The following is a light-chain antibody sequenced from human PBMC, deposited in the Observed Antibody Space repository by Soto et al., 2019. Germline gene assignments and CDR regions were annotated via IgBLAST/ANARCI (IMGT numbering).Light chain of an antibody. CDR3: EQYGSSPRT. Sequence: EIVLTQAPGTLSLSPGERYTLSGRASQSVSSNYFAWYQQRPGQAPRLLIYGISSRATGITDRFSCSGSGTDFTITISRLEPEDFAVYYCEQYGSSPRTVGQGTQVEIK. CDR1: QSVSSNY. CDR2: GIS. J-gene: IGKJ1*01. V-gene: IGKV3-20*01.